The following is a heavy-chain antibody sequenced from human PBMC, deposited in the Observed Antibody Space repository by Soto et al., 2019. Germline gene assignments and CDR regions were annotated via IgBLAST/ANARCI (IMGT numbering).Heavy chain of an antibody. V-gene: IGHV3-7*01. CDR3: ARDLNYDILTGSWTTSDYYFDY. J-gene: IGHJ4*02. Sequence: HPGGSLRLSCAASGFTFSSYWMSWVRQAPGKGLEWVANIKQDGSEKYYVDSVKGRFTISRDNAKNSLYLQMNSLRAEDTAVYYCARDLNYDILTGSWTTSDYYFDYWGQGTLVTVSS. CDR2: IKQDGSEK. CDR1: GFTFSSYW. D-gene: IGHD3-9*01.